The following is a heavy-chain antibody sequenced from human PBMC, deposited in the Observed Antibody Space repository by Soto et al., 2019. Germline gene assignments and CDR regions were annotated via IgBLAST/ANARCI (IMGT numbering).Heavy chain of an antibody. CDR3: ARVIVRTSYSDTSGYYFNY. D-gene: IGHD3-22*01. J-gene: IGHJ4*02. CDR1: GFTFSSYW. Sequence: GGSLRLSCAASGFTFSSYWKHWVRQAPGKGLVWVSRINSDGSSTTYADSVKGRFTISRDNAKNTLYLHMNSLRAEDTAVYYCARVIVRTSYSDTSGYYFNYWGQGTLVTVSS. CDR2: INSDGSST. V-gene: IGHV3-74*01.